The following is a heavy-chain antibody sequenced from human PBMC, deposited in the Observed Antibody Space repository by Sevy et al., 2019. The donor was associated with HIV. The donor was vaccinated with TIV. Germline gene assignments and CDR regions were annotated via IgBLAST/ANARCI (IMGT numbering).Heavy chain of an antibody. CDR2: IKQDGSEK. CDR1: GFTFNKYW. CDR3: ARDLWGYFDF. Sequence: GGSLRLSCAASGFTFNKYWLSWARQAPGKGLEWVADIKQDGSEKNYLGSVRGRFTISRDNAKNSLSLQMSSLRAEDTAVYYCARDLWGYFDFWGQGALVTVSP. V-gene: IGHV3-7*01. D-gene: IGHD1-26*01. J-gene: IGHJ4*02.